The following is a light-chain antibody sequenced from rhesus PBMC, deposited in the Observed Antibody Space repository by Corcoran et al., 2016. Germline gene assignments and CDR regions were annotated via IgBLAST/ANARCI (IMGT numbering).Light chain of an antibody. V-gene: IGLV1-64*01. CDR1: TSNIGMYD. Sequence: QSVLTQPPSLSGAPGQRVTISCTGNTSNIGMYDVHWYQQSPGAAPQLIIYDNNLRPLGISDRFSGSRSGTSASLAIPGLQTEDEADYYCQTYDRSLNAHIFGAGTRLSVL. J-gene: IGLJ1*01. CDR3: QTYDRSLNAHI. CDR2: DNN.